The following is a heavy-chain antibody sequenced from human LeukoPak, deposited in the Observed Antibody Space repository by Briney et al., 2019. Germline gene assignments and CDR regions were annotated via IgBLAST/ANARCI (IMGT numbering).Heavy chain of an antibody. Sequence: GGSLRLSCAASGFTFSIYVMRWVRQAPGKGVEGVSAISGRGVTPYYADSVKGRFTISRDNSKNTLDLHLNSLRAEDTAMFYCAKVDITGTIPRAYDIWGQGTMVTVSS. J-gene: IGHJ3*02. V-gene: IGHV3-23*01. CDR1: GFTFSIYV. D-gene: IGHD1/OR15-1a*01. CDR2: ISGRGVTP. CDR3: AKVDITGTIPRAYDI.